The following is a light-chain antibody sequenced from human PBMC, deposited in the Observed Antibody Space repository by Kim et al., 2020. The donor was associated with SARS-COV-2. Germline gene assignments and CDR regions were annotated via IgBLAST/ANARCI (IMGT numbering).Light chain of an antibody. CDR2: YDS. CDR3: QVWDSSSWV. J-gene: IGLJ3*02. CDR1: NIGSKS. V-gene: IGLV3-21*04. Sequence: SYELTQPPSVSVAPGKTARITCGGNNIGSKSVHWYQQKPGQAPVLVIYYDSDRPSGIPERFSGSNSRNTATLTISRVEAGDEADYYCQVWDSSSWVFGGGTKLTVL.